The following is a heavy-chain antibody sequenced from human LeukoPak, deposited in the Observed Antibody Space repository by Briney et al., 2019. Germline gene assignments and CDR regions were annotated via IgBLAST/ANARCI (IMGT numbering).Heavy chain of an antibody. CDR2: INHSGST. D-gene: IGHD5-12*01. V-gene: IGHV4-34*01. Sequence: SETLSLTCAVYGGSFSGYYWSWSRQPPGKGLEWIGEINHSGSTNYNPSLKSRVTISVDTSKNQFSLKLSSVTAADTAVYYCARGRQNIVATRRGNWFDPWGQGTLVTVSS. J-gene: IGHJ5*02. CDR3: ARGRQNIVATRRGNWFDP. CDR1: GGSFSGYY.